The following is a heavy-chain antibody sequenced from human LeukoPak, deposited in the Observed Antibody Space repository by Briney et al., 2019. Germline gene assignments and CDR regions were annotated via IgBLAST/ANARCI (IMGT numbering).Heavy chain of an antibody. D-gene: IGHD2-2*01. CDR2: ISAYNGNT. V-gene: IGHV1-18*01. Sequence: ASVKISCKASGYTFTSYGISWVRPAPGQGLEWMGWISAYNGNTNYAQKLQGRVTMTTDTSTSTAYMELRSLRSDDTAVYYCARASVVVPAASNWFDPWGQGTLVTVSS. J-gene: IGHJ5*02. CDR3: ARASVVVPAASNWFDP. CDR1: GYTFTSYG.